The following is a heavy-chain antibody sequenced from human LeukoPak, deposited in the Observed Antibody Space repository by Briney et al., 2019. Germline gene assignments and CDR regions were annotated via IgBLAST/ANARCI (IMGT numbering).Heavy chain of an antibody. J-gene: IGHJ4*02. CDR3: AKISGYSEDY. CDR2: ISRNGGST. D-gene: IGHD5-18*01. CDR1: GFTFSSYA. Sequence: GGSLRLSCSASGFTFSSYAMHWVRQAPGKGLEYVSAISRNGGSTYYADSVKGRFTISRDNSKNTLYLQMNSLRAEDTAVYYCAKISGYSEDYWGQGTLVTVSS. V-gene: IGHV3-64*04.